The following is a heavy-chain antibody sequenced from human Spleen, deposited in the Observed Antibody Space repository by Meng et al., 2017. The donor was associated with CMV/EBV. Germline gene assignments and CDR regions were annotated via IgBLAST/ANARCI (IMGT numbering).Heavy chain of an antibody. CDR1: GASTSSGGSS. CDR3: AREGAGYSSTWFFDL. CDR2: IYYTGST. J-gene: IGHJ2*01. D-gene: IGHD3-9*01. Sequence: GASTSSGGSSWSLIRQHPGKGLEWIGYIYYTGSTYYHPSLKSRVTISVDTSKNQFSLRLSSVTAADTAMYYCAREGAGYSSTWFFDLWGRGTLVTVSS. V-gene: IGHV4-31*02.